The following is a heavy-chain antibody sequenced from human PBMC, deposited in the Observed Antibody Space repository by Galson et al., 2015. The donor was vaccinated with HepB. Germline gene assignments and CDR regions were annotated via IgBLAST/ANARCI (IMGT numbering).Heavy chain of an antibody. CDR2: ISGSGGST. CDR1: GFTFSSYA. D-gene: IGHD3-22*01. CDR3: AKDPYYYDSSGYETDY. J-gene: IGHJ4*02. Sequence: SLRLSCAASGFTFSSYAMSWVRQAPGKGLEWVSAISGSGGSTYYADSVKGRFTISRDNSKNTLYLQMNSLRAEDTAVYYCAKDPYYYDSSGYETDYWGQGTLVTVSS. V-gene: IGHV3-23*01.